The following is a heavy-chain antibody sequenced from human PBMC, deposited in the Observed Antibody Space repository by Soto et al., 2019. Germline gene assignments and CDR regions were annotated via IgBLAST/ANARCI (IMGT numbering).Heavy chain of an antibody. Sequence: ASVKVSCKASGYTFTSYYMHWVRQAPGQGLEWMGIINPSGGSTSYAQKFQGRVTMTRDTSTSTVYMELSSLRSEDTAVYYCVRGPMIVVDSKNGPYYYGMDVWGQGTTVTVSS. CDR2: INPSGGST. J-gene: IGHJ6*02. CDR3: VRGPMIVVDSKNGPYYYGMDV. V-gene: IGHV1-46*01. CDR1: GYTFTSYY. D-gene: IGHD3-22*01.